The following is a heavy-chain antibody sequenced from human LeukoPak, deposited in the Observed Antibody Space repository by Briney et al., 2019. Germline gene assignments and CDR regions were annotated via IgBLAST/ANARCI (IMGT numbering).Heavy chain of an antibody. Sequence: GGSLKLSCEASGFNISGSAMHWVRQASGKGLEWVGHVRNRDSNYATAYAASVKGRFTNSRDDPKNTAYLQMNSLKSEDTAVYYCTGNIDIVVVVVATPFSPWGQGILVTVSS. CDR1: GFNISGSA. D-gene: IGHD2-15*01. V-gene: IGHV3-73*01. CDR2: VRNRDSNYAT. J-gene: IGHJ5*02. CDR3: TGNIDIVVVVVATPFSP.